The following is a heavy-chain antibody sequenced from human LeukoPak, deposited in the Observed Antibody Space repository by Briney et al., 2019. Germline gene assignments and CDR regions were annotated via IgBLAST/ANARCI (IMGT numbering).Heavy chain of an antibody. J-gene: IGHJ5*02. D-gene: IGHD3-9*01. CDR3: ARGPQYYDILTAQTGFDP. Sequence: AASVKASCKASGYTFTSYAMHWVRQAPGQRLEWMGWINAGNGNTKYSQKFQGRVTITRDTSASTAYMELSSLRSEDTAVYYCARGPQYYDILTAQTGFDPWGQGTLVTVSS. V-gene: IGHV1-3*01. CDR1: GYTFTSYA. CDR2: INAGNGNT.